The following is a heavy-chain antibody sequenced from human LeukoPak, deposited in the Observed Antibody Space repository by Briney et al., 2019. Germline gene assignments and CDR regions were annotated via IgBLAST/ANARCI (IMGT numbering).Heavy chain of an antibody. Sequence: GGSLRLSCVASGITFSNYAVSWVRQAPEKGLDWVSGISGSAHKIRYADSVKGRFTISRDNSENIVYLQMNNLRAEDTAVYYCAGRVTGYSSGYVYWGQGTLVTVSS. J-gene: IGHJ4*02. CDR3: AGRVTGYSSGYVY. CDR2: ISGSAHKI. D-gene: IGHD5-18*01. V-gene: IGHV3-23*01. CDR1: GITFSNYA.